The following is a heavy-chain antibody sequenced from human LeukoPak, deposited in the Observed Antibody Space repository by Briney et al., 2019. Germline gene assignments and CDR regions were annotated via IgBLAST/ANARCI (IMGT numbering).Heavy chain of an antibody. CDR3: ARPTTVTTHYFQH. V-gene: IGHV4-34*01. D-gene: IGHD4-17*01. Sequence: PSETLSLTCAVYGGSFSGYYWTWIRQPPGKGLEWIGEINHSGNTNYNPSLKSRVTISVDTSKNQFSLRLTSVTAADTALYYCARPTTVTTHYFQHWGQGTLVTVSS. CDR1: GGSFSGYY. J-gene: IGHJ1*01. CDR2: INHSGNT.